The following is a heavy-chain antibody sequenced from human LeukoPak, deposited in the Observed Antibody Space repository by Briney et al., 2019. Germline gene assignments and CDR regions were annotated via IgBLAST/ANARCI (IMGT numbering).Heavy chain of an antibody. CDR2: ISSSSGNI. D-gene: IGHD3-16*02. CDR3: ARDRGGIGYYMDV. V-gene: IGHV3-48*01. J-gene: IGHJ6*03. Sequence: HPGGSLRLSCAASGFTFSSYSMNWVRQAPGKGLEWVSYISSSSGNIYYADSVKGRFTISRDNAKTSLYLLMNSLRAEDTALYYCARDRGGIGYYMDVWGKGTTVTVSS. CDR1: GFTFSSYS.